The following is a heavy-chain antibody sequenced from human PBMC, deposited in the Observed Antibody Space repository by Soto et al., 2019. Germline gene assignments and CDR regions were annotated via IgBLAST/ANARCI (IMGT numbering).Heavy chain of an antibody. CDR2: VDRGGSGT. Sequence: VPLVESGGGSVQPGGSLRLSCVASGITFSGFWMHWVRQVPGKGLVWVARVDRGGSGTSYADFVKGRFTISRDNAKNTLSLQLDSLRFEDTAVYYCATVFEHWGQGIPVTVSS. CDR3: ATVFEH. CDR1: GITFSGFW. J-gene: IGHJ4*02. V-gene: IGHV3-74*02.